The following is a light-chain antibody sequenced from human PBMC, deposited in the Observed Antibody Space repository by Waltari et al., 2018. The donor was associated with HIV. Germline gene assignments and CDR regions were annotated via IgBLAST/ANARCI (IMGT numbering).Light chain of an antibody. CDR2: EVS. J-gene: IGLJ2*01. CDR3: CAYAGSTTYVI. Sequence: QSALTQPASVSGSPGQSLTLSCTGTRSDVGGYNLVSWYQQHPGKAPKLMIYEVSKRPSGVSNRFSGSKSGNTASLTISGLQAEDEADYYCCAYAGSTTYVIFGGGTKLTVL. V-gene: IGLV2-23*02. CDR1: RSDVGGYNL.